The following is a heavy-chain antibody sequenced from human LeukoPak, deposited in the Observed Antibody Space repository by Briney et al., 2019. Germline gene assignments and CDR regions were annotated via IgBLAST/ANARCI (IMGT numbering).Heavy chain of an antibody. CDR3: AKDVHLAAVANFDY. J-gene: IGHJ4*02. D-gene: IGHD6-19*01. CDR1: GFTFSTYG. CDR2: ISGSGGTT. V-gene: IGHV3-23*01. Sequence: PGGSLRLSCAASGFTFSTYGMSWVRQAPGKGLEWVSAISGSGGTTYYADSVKGRFTISRDNSKNTLYLQMNSLRAEDTAVYYCAKDVHLAAVANFDYWGQGTLVTVSS.